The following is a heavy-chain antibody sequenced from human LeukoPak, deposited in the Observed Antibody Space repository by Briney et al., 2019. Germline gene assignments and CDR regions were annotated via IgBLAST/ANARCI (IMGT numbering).Heavy chain of an antibody. CDR2: IYISGST. Sequence: SETLSLTCTVSGGSISSYYWSWIRQPAGKGLEWIGRIYISGSTNYNPSLKSRVTMSVDTSKNQFSLKLSSVTAADTAVYYCARVDYDSSGYPFDYWGQGTLVTVSS. V-gene: IGHV4-4*07. D-gene: IGHD3-22*01. CDR3: ARVDYDSSGYPFDY. CDR1: GGSISSYY. J-gene: IGHJ4*02.